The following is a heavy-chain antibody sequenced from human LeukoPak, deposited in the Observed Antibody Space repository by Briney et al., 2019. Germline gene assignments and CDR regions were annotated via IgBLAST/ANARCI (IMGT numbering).Heavy chain of an antibody. CDR3: ATKPNSLSYSDY. D-gene: IGHD2/OR15-2a*01. CDR2: IYYSGST. V-gene: IGHV4-28*01. Sequence: SETLSLTCAVSGYSISSSNWWGWIRQPPGKGLEWIGYIYYSGSTFYNPSLKSRVTMSVDTSKSQFSLKLSSVTAVDTAVYYCATKPNSLSYSDYWGQGTLVTVSS. J-gene: IGHJ4*02. CDR1: GYSISSSNW.